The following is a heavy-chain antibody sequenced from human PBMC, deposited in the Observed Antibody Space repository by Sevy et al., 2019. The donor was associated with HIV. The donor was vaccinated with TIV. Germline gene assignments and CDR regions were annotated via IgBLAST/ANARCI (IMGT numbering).Heavy chain of an antibody. Sequence: GGSLRLSFAPSGFTFSSYDIHWVRQATGKGLEWVSAIGTAVDTYYPGSLKGRLTISSENAKNSLYLQMNSLRAGDTAVYYCARVNWNYYYGMDVWGQGTTVTVSS. V-gene: IGHV3-13*01. D-gene: IGHD1-20*01. CDR3: ARVNWNYYYGMDV. CDR2: IGTAVDT. CDR1: GFTFSSYD. J-gene: IGHJ6*02.